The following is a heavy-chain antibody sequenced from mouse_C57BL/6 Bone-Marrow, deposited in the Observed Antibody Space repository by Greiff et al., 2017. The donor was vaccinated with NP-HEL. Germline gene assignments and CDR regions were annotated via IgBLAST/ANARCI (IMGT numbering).Heavy chain of an antibody. D-gene: IGHD2-1*01. CDR2: ISNLAYSI. J-gene: IGHJ4*01. CDR3: ARPLLYYYAMDD. Sequence: EVMLVESGGGLVQPGGSLKLSCAASGFTFSDYGMAWVRQAPRKGPEWVAFISNLAYSIYYADTVTGRFTISRENAKNTLYLEMSSLRSEDTAMYYCARPLLYYYAMDDWGQGTSVTVSS. V-gene: IGHV5-15*04. CDR1: GFTFSDYG.